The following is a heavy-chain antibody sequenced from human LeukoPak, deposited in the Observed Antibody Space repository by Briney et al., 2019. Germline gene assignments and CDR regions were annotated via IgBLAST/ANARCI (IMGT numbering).Heavy chain of an antibody. V-gene: IGHV3-23*01. CDR2: ISGSGGDT. D-gene: IGHD6-19*01. CDR1: GFTFSTDA. CDR3: ARDSSGWSKNY. J-gene: IGHJ4*02. Sequence: GGSLRLSCAASGFTFSTDAMTWVRQAPGKGLQWVSAISGSGGDTYYEDSVKGRFTISRDNSKNMMYLQMYSLRAEDTAVYYCARDSSGWSKNYWGQGTLVTVSS.